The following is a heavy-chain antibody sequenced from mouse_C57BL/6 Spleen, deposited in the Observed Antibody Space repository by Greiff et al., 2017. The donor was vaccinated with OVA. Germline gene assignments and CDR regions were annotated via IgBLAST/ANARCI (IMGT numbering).Heavy chain of an antibody. Sequence: LQESGAELAKPGASVKLSCKASGYTFTSYWMHWVKQRPGQGLEWIGYINPSSGYTKYNQKFKDKATLTADKSSSTAYMQLSSLTYEDSAVYYCARGHYDYDDGAWFAYWGQGTLVTVSA. CDR2: INPSSGYT. V-gene: IGHV1-7*01. D-gene: IGHD2-4*01. J-gene: IGHJ3*01. CDR3: ARGHYDYDDGAWFAY. CDR1: GYTFTSYW.